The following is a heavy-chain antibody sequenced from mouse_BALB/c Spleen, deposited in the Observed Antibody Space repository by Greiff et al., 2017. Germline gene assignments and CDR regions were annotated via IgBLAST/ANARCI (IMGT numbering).Heavy chain of an antibody. CDR3: ARHAKYGNQYAMDY. D-gene: IGHD2-10*02. V-gene: IGHV5-12-2*01. CDR1: GFTFSSYT. CDR2: ISNGGGST. Sequence: DVHLVESGGGLVQPGGSLKLSCAASGFTFSSYTMSWVRQTPEKRLEWVAYISNGGGSTYYPDTVKGRFTISRDNAKNTLYLQMSSLKSEDTAMYYCARHAKYGNQYAMDYWGQGTSVTVSS. J-gene: IGHJ4*01.